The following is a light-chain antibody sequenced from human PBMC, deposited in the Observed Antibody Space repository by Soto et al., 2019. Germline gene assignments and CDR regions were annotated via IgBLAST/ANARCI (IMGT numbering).Light chain of an antibody. CDR1: QSFRGL. Sequence: EVVLTQSPVTLSLSPGERATLSCRASQSFRGLLAWYQQKPGQAPRLLIYDAYNRATGIPPRFSGSWSGTYFTLTISSLEPENSAVYYCQQGHLWPITFGRGTRLEIK. CDR3: QQGHLWPIT. J-gene: IGKJ5*01. CDR2: DAY. V-gene: IGKV3-11*01.